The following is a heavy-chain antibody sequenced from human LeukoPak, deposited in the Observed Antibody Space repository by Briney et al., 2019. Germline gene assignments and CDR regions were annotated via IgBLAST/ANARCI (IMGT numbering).Heavy chain of an antibody. CDR3: ASRLWFRAVAMDV. V-gene: IGHV4-39*01. CDR2: IYSSENT. J-gene: IGHJ6*02. D-gene: IGHD3-10*01. Sequence: SETLSLTCTVSSGSISSSSYYWGWIRQPPGKGLEWIVSIYSSENTYYNPSLKSRVTISVDTSKNQVSLTLNSVNAADTAVYYCASRLWFRAVAMDVWGQGTLVTISS. CDR1: SGSISSSSYY.